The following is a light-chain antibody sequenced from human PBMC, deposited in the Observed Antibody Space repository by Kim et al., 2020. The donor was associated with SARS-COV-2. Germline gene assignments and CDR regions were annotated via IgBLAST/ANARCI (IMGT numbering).Light chain of an antibody. CDR1: QSVGTN. Sequence: ETILTQSPDFQSVTPQESVTITCRASQSVGTNLQWYQQKPGQSPKLLIKYASQSISGVPSRFSGSGSGTDFTLTISSLEAEDAATYYWQQSSSVPYTCGQGTKVEI. CDR3: QQSSSVPYT. J-gene: IGKJ2*01. V-gene: IGKV6-21*02. CDR2: YAS.